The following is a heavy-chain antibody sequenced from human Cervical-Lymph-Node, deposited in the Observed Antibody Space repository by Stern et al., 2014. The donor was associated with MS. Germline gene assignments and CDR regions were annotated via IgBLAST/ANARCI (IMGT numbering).Heavy chain of an antibody. CDR1: GFTFTSST. V-gene: IGHV1-58*03. J-gene: IGHJ4*02. Sequence: QLVESGPEMKKPGTSVNVSFKASGFTFTSSTVQWVRQARGQRLEWIGWIVVGTGKANYAQKFQGRVTISRDLSTDAAYMELSSLRSDDTAIYYCAAVSTWGPWGQGTPVTVSS. CDR3: AAVSTWGP. CDR2: IVVGTGKA. D-gene: IGHD3-16*01.